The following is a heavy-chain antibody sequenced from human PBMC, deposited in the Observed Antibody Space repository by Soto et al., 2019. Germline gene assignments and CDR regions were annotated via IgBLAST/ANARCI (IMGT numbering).Heavy chain of an antibody. D-gene: IGHD2-8*01. CDR3: GRMGAVYTFSWSDYYYGMDV. CDR2: ISSSGSYI. CDR1: GFTFSSYS. Sequence: VQLVESGGGLVRPGGSLRLSCAASGFTFSSYSMNWVRQAPGKGLEWVSSISSSGSYIYYADSVKGRFTISRENAKNPMDQQMNSMRGDDKAVYYCGRMGAVYTFSWSDYYYGMDVWGQGTTVTVSS. V-gene: IGHV3-21*01. J-gene: IGHJ6*02.